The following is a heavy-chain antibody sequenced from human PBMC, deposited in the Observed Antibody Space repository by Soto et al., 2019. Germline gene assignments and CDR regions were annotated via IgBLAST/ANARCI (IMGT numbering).Heavy chain of an antibody. J-gene: IGHJ4*02. CDR3: ARESIGGATNTFDY. D-gene: IGHD1-26*01. V-gene: IGHV3-66*01. CDR2: IYSGGST. Sequence: EVQLVESGGGLVQPGESLRLSCAASGFTVSSNYMSWVRQAPGKGLEWVSIIYSGGSTYYADSVKGRFTISRDNSKNTLYLQMNSLRAEDTAVYYCARESIGGATNTFDYWGQGTLVTVSS. CDR1: GFTVSSNY.